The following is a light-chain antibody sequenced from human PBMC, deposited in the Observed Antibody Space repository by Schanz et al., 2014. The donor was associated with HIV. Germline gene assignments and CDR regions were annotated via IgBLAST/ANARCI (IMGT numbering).Light chain of an antibody. V-gene: IGLV8-61*01. CDR2: STH. Sequence: QTVVTQEPSLSVSPGGTVRITCGLSSGSVSTSHYTSWYQQTPGQAPRTLIYSTHTRSSGVPDRFSGSILGNKAALTITGAQADDECDFYCALYMGSGIWVFGGGTKLTVL. J-gene: IGLJ3*02. CDR1: SGSVSTSHY. CDR3: ALYMGSGIWV.